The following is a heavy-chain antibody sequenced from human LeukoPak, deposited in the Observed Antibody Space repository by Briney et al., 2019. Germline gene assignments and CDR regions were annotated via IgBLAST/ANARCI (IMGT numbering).Heavy chain of an antibody. CDR3: ARGSYAQDIKVLPFDN. Sequence: ETLSPTSIVLGGSIVSTNGSWIGQPPGKGLEWIGYIYYSGSTNYNPSLKSRVTISVDTSKNQFSLKLSSVTAADTAVYYCARGSYAQDIKVLPFDNWGQGTLVTVSS. CDR2: IYYSGST. V-gene: IGHV4-59*01. J-gene: IGHJ4*02. D-gene: IGHD2-15*01. CDR1: GGSIVST.